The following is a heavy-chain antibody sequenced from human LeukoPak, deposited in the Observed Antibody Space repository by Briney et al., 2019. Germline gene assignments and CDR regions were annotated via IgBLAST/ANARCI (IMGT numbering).Heavy chain of an antibody. V-gene: IGHV3-23*01. J-gene: IGHJ4*02. CDR2: ISGSGGST. CDR1: GFTFSSYA. CDR3: ARTLDCGGDCYADY. Sequence: GGSLRLSCAASGFTFSSYAMSWVRQAPGKGLEWVSAISGSGGSTYYADSVKGRFTISRDNSKNTLYLQMNSLRSEDTAVYYCARTLDCGGDCYADYWGQGTLVTVSS. D-gene: IGHD2-21*02.